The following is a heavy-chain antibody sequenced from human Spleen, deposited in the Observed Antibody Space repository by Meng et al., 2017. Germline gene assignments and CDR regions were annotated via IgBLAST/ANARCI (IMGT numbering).Heavy chain of an antibody. D-gene: IGHD3-10*01. Sequence: QVKLQESGPGLVKPSGTLSLTCAVPGGSISSNNWWSWVRQPPGKGLEWIGEIYHSGSTNYNPSLKSRVTMSVDKSKNQFSLKLSSVTAADTAVYYCASQVFSGLNWFGPWGQGTLVTVSS. J-gene: IGHJ5*02. CDR2: IYHSGST. CDR3: ASQVFSGLNWFGP. CDR1: GGSISSNNW. V-gene: IGHV4-4*02.